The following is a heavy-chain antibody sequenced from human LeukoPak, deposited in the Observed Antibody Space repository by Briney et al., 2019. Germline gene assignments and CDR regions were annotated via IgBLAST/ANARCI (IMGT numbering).Heavy chain of an antibody. CDR2: IYYSGST. V-gene: IGHV4-59*08. D-gene: IGHD3-10*02. CDR1: GGSISSYY. Sequence: SETLSLTCTVYGGSISSYYWSWIRQPPGKGLEWIGYIYYSGSTNYNPSLKSRVTISVDTSKNQFSLKLSSVTAADTAVYYCARGGYYYVLDAFDIWGQGTMVTVSS. J-gene: IGHJ3*02. CDR3: ARGGYYYVLDAFDI.